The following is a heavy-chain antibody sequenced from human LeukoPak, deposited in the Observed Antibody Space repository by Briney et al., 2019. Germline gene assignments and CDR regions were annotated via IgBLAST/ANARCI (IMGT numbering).Heavy chain of an antibody. CDR2: INPNSGGT. J-gene: IGHJ6*03. Sequence: WASVKVSCKASGYTFTSYYMHWVRQAPGQGLEWMGWINPNSGGTNYAQKFQGRVTMTRDTSISTAYMELSRLRSDDTAVYYCARVIVGHYYYYMDVWGKGTTVTVSS. CDR3: ARVIVGHYYYYMDV. CDR1: GYTFTSYY. D-gene: IGHD3-22*01. V-gene: IGHV1-2*02.